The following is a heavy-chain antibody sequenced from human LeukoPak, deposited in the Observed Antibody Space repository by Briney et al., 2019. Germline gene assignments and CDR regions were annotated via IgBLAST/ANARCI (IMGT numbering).Heavy chain of an antibody. V-gene: IGHV3-30-3*01. CDR1: GFTFSSYA. CDR2: MSYDGSNK. Sequence: PGRSLTLSCAASGFTFSSYAMHWVRQAPGKGLEWVAVMSYDGSNKYHADSVKGRFTISRDNSKNTLYLQMNSLRAEDTAVYHCARVPVIPGTRYFYHGMDVWGQGTTATVS. D-gene: IGHD6-13*01. CDR3: ARVPVIPGTRYFYHGMDV. J-gene: IGHJ6*02.